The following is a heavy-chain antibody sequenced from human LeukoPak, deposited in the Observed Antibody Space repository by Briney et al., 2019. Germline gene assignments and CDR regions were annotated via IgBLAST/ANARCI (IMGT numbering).Heavy chain of an antibody. Sequence: GGSLRLSCAASGFTVSSNYMSWVRQAPGKGLEWVSVIYSGGSTYYADSVKGRFTISRDNSKNTLYLQMNSLRAEDTAVYYCAREPRYSSGYYIYGAFDIWGRGTMVTVSS. CDR3: AREPRYSSGYYIYGAFDI. CDR1: GFTVSSNY. J-gene: IGHJ3*02. V-gene: IGHV3-66*01. D-gene: IGHD3-22*01. CDR2: IYSGGST.